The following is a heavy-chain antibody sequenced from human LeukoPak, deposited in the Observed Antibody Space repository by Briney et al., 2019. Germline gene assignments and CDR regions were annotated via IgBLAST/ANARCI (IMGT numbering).Heavy chain of an antibody. Sequence: GGSLRLSCAASGFTVSRNHMRWVRQAQGKGLEWVSVLDSESKTAYAESVEDTFTISLDKSKNTLYLQMNSLISDDTAVYYSARDRHCAGACPPGNFQHWGQGTLVLVSS. CDR3: ARDRHCAGACPPGNFQH. J-gene: IGHJ1*01. CDR1: GFTVSRNH. CDR2: LDSESKT. V-gene: IGHV3-66*01. D-gene: IGHD2-21*02.